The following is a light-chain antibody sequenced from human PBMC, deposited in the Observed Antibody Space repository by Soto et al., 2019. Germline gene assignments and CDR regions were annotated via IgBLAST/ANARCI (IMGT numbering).Light chain of an antibody. CDR2: TSS. J-gene: IGKJ4*01. Sequence: DIQMTQSPSSLSASVGDRVTITCRASQSVRNYLNWYQQKPGKAPNLLIYTSSSLQSGVPSRFSGSGSGTDFTLTISSLQPEDFATYFCQQSYSNPRTFGGGTKVDIK. CDR1: QSVRNY. V-gene: IGKV1-39*01. CDR3: QQSYSNPRT.